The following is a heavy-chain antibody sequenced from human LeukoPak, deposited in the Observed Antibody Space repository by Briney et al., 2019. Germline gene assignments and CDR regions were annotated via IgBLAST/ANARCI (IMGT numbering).Heavy chain of an antibody. J-gene: IGHJ6*02. D-gene: IGHD2-2*01. CDR1: GFTFSSYA. V-gene: IGHV3-30-3*01. Sequence: GGSLRLSCAASGFTFSSYAMHWVRQAPGKGLEWVAVISYDGSNKYYADSVKGRFTISRDNSKNTLYLQMDSLRAEDTAVYYCARDEVYCSSTSCRRYYYYGMDVWGQGTTVTVSS. CDR3: ARDEVYCSSTSCRRYYYYGMDV. CDR2: ISYDGSNK.